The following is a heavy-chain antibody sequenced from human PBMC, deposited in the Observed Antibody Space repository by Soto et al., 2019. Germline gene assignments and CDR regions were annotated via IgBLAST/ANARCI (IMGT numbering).Heavy chain of an antibody. CDR3: ARNHGPTDYYGMEV. CDR2: IDWDDDK. J-gene: IGHJ6*02. Sequence: SGPTLVNPTQTLTLTCTFSGFSLSTSGMCMSWIRQPPGKALEWLALIDWDDDKYYSTSLKTRLTISKDTSKNQVVLTMTNMDPVDTATYYCARNHGPTDYYGMEVWGQGTTVTVSS. CDR1: GFSLSTSGMC. V-gene: IGHV2-70*01.